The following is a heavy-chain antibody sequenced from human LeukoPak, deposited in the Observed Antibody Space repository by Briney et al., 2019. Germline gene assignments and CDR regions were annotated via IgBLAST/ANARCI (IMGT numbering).Heavy chain of an antibody. CDR3: ARGSNYDSSGHYSRNAFDV. V-gene: IGHV1-8*01. Sequence: GASVKVSCKASGYTFVSYDINWVRQATGQGLEWMGWMNPNSGNTGYAQNFQGRITMTRDASISTAYMELSSLKSEGTAVYYCARGSNYDSSGHYSRNAFDVWGQGTLVTVSS. CDR2: MNPNSGNT. D-gene: IGHD3-22*01. J-gene: IGHJ3*01. CDR1: GYTFVSYD.